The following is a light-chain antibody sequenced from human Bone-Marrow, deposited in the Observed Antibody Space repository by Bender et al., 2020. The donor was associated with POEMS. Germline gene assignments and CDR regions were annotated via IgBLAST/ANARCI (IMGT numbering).Light chain of an antibody. CDR1: ALPKQF. CDR3: QSADTSSTYHVV. V-gene: IGLV3-25*03. CDR2: KDT. Sequence: SYELTQPPSVSVSPGQTARITCSGDALPKQFAYWYQKKPGQAPILLIYKDTERASGIPERFSGSSSGTTVTLTISGVQADDEAAYYCQSADTSSTYHVVFGRGTTLTVL. J-gene: IGLJ2*01.